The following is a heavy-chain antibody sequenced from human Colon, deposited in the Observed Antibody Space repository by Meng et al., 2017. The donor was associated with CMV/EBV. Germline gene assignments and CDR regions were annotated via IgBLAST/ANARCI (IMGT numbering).Heavy chain of an antibody. CDR2: MNPNSGET. Sequence: VKVSCKASGYPFINNNFNWVRQATGQGLEWMGWMNPNSGETGFAQKFQGRITMTRDTSISTAYLELSTLKSEDTALYFCAVIVPATDYSYGTDVWGQGTTVTVSS. CDR1: GYPFINNN. D-gene: IGHD3-16*02. CDR3: AVIVPATDYSYGTDV. V-gene: IGHV1-8*01. J-gene: IGHJ6*02.